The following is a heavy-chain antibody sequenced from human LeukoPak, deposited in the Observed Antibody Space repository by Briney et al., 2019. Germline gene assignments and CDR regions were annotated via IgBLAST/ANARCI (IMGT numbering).Heavy chain of an antibody. CDR1: GGSISSGSYY. J-gene: IGHJ4*02. Sequence: SETLSLTCTVSGGSISSGSYYWSWIRQPAGKGLEWIGRIYTSGSTNYNPSLKSRVTISVDTSKNQFSLKLSSVAPADTAVYYCARDNWGTIDYWGQGTLVTVSS. CDR3: ARDNWGTIDY. V-gene: IGHV4-61*02. CDR2: IYTSGST. D-gene: IGHD7-27*01.